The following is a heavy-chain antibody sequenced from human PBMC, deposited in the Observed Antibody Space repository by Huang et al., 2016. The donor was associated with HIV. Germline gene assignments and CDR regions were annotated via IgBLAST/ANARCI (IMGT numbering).Heavy chain of an antibody. CDR2: SSDTGRT. CDR1: GGSIRSHH. V-gene: IGHV4-59*11. D-gene: IGHD6-19*01. J-gene: IGHJ2*01. Sequence: QVQLQESGPGLVKPSETLSLSCTVSGGSIRSHHWSWIRQPPGKGLEWLATSSDTGRTKYNPSLKIRVSMALDTSKNNFSLKLTSVTAADTAVYYCARSPQIYQTSGLAHYYFDFWGRGTLVTVSS. CDR3: ARSPQIYQTSGLAHYYFDF.